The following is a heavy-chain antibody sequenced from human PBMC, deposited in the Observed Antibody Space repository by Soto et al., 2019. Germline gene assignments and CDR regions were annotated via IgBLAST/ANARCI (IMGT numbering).Heavy chain of an antibody. CDR2: IYWDDDK. Sequence: SGPTLVNPTQTLTLTCTFSGFSLSTSGVGVGWIRQPPGKALEWLALIYWDDDKRYSPSLKSRLTITKDTSKNQVVLTMTNMDPVDTATYYCAHSLVDIVATIKGDYFDYWGQGTLVTVSS. V-gene: IGHV2-5*02. CDR1: GFSLSTSGVG. D-gene: IGHD5-12*01. J-gene: IGHJ4*02. CDR3: AHSLVDIVATIKGDYFDY.